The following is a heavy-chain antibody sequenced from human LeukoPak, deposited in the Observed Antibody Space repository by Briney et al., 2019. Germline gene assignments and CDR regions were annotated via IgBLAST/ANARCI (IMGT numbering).Heavy chain of an antibody. CDR2: IFYSGST. Sequence: SETLSLTCTVSGGSISSYYWSWIRQPPGKGLEWIGYIFYSGSTNYNPSLKSRVTISVDTSKNQFSLKLSSVTAADTAVYYCARGDYYYYYGMDVWGQGTTVTVSS. CDR1: GGSISSYY. J-gene: IGHJ6*02. CDR3: ARGDYYYYYGMDV. V-gene: IGHV4-59*01.